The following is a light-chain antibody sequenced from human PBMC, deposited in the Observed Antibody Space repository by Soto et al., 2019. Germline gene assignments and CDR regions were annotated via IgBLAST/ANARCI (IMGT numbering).Light chain of an antibody. J-gene: IGKJ4*01. CDR3: QQRSNWPPRALT. Sequence: IQMTQSPSTLSGSVGDRFTVTCGASQTISSWSAWYQQKPGKAPKLLIYKASSLESGVPSRFSGSGSGTDFTLTISSLEPEDFAVYYCQQRSNWPPRALTFGGGTKVDI. CDR1: QTISSW. CDR2: KAS. V-gene: IGKV1-5*03.